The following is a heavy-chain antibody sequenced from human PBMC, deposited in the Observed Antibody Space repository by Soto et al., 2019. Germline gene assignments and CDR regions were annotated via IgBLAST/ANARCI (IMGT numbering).Heavy chain of an antibody. CDR2: ISYDATNK. CDR1: GFRFSSYG. J-gene: IGHJ4*02. Sequence: QVQLVESGGGVVQPGRSLRLSCAASGFRFSSYGMHWVRQAPGEGLEWVAAISYDATNKHYADSVKGRFTISRDNSRNTLYLQMNSLRAEDTAVYYCGKASSHYGSGSYYTNDFWGQGTLVTVSS. CDR3: GKASSHYGSGSYYTNDF. D-gene: IGHD3-10*01. V-gene: IGHV3-30*18.